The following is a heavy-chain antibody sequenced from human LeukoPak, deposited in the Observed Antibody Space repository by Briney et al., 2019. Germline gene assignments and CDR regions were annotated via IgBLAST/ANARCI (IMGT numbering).Heavy chain of an antibody. J-gene: IGHJ4*02. CDR1: GGSISSYY. CDR2: IYYSGST. CDR3: ARVGGSRPSGYFDY. D-gene: IGHD1-26*01. Sequence: SETLSLTCTVSGGSISSYYWTWIRQPPGKGLEWIGYIYYSGSTNYNPSLKSRVTISVDTSKNQFSLKLTSVTAADTAVYYCARVGGSRPSGYFDYWGQGTLVTVSS. V-gene: IGHV4-59*01.